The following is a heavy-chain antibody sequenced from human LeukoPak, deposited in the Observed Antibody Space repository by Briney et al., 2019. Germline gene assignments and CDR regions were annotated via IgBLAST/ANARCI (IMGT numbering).Heavy chain of an antibody. D-gene: IGHD3-10*01. CDR3: ARDRFGSGTAFDY. CDR1: GGSISSSSYY. V-gene: IGHV4-39*02. J-gene: IGHJ4*02. CDR2: IYYSGST. Sequence: SETLSLTCTVSGGSISSSSYYWGWIRQPPGKGLEWIGSIYYSGSTYYNPSLKSRVTISVDTSKNQFSLKLSSVTAADTAVYYCARDRFGSGTAFDYWGQGALVTVSS.